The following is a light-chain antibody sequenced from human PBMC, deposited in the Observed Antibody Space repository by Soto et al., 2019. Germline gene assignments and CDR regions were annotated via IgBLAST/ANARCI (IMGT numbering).Light chain of an antibody. CDR3: QQDSSYSPWT. V-gene: IGKV1-5*01. CDR2: DAS. CDR1: QSISNW. Sequence: DIQMTQSPSTLSASVGDRVTITCRASQSISNWLAWYQQKPGMAPKLLIYDASNLESGVPSRFSGSGSGTEFTLTLSSLQPDDFATYYCQQDSSYSPWTFGQGTKVEIK. J-gene: IGKJ1*01.